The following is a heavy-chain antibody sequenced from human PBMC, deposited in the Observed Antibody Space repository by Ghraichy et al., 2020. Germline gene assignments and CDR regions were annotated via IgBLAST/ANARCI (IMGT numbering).Heavy chain of an antibody. Sequence: SETLSLTYTVSGGSISSSSYYWGWIRQPPGKGLEWIGSIYYSGSTYYNPSLKSRVTISVDTSKNQFSLKLSSVTAADTAVYYCARHRHNYYDSSGYYLNWFDPWGQGTLVTVSS. CDR2: IYYSGST. D-gene: IGHD3-22*01. CDR1: GGSISSSSYY. J-gene: IGHJ5*02. CDR3: ARHRHNYYDSSGYYLNWFDP. V-gene: IGHV4-39*01.